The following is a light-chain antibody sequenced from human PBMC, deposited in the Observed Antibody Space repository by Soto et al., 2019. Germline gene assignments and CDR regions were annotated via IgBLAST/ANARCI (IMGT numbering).Light chain of an antibody. CDR1: QSVNSN. J-gene: IGKJ1*01. Sequence: EIAMTQSPGTLSVSPGERATLSCRASQSVNSNLAWYQQKPGQAPRLLIYGASTRATGIPARFSGSGSGTEFTLTISSLQSEDFAVYYCQQYNNWPPWTFGQGTKVEIK. CDR3: QQYNNWPPWT. V-gene: IGKV3-15*01. CDR2: GAS.